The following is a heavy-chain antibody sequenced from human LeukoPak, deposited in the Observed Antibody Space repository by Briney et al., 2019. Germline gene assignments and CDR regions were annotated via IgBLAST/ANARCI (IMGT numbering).Heavy chain of an antibody. J-gene: IGHJ5*02. CDR3: VREAGYCASVCLKSNWFDP. D-gene: IGHD2-21*02. CDR2: IKQDESEK. Sequence: PGGSLRLSCAASGFTFSSYFMGWVRQAPGKGLEWVAHIKQDESEKYYVDSVKGRFTISRDDSKNMVYLQMNSLRDEDTALYYCVREAGYCASVCLKSNWFDPWGRGTLVTVSS. V-gene: IGHV3-7*03. CDR1: GFTFSSYF.